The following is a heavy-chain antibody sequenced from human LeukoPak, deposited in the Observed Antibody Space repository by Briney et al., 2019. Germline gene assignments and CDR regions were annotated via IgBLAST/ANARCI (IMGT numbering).Heavy chain of an antibody. V-gene: IGHV4-4*07. CDR2: ISTSGST. CDR1: GGSISSYY. J-gene: IGHJ3*02. D-gene: IGHD3-22*01. CDR3: ARVSHYYDSSGYYYVRAFDI. Sequence: ASETLSLPCPVSGGSISSYYWSWIRQPAGKVLEWIGRISTSGSTNYNPSLKSRVTMSVDTSNNQFSLKLSSVTAADTAVYYCARVSHYYDSSGYYYVRAFDIWGQGTMVTVSS.